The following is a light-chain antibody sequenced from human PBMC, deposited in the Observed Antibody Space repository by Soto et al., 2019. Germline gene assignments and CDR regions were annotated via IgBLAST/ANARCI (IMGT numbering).Light chain of an antibody. CDR3: QQYYTYSESS. V-gene: IGKV1-5*03. CDR1: QSISGW. CDR2: EAS. J-gene: IGKJ3*01. Sequence: DIQMTQFTSTVSAFVGDRVTITCRASQSISGWLAWDPLTPGKAPKLLNYEASSFESRVPSRFTGSGSGTEVTLPISRLQADDFGTYYSQQYYTYSESSFGPGTIVD.